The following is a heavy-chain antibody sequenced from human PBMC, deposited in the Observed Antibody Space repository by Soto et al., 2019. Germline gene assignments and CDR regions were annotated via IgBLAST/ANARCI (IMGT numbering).Heavy chain of an antibody. D-gene: IGHD3-10*01. CDR3: ARDGHGTNVLLYY. CDR1: GFTFSSYG. V-gene: IGHV3-33*08. Sequence: QVQLVESGGGVVQPGRSLRLSCAASGFTFSSYGMHWVRQAPGKGLEWVAVIWYDGSHKYYADYVKGRFTISRDNSKNMLYLQMNSLRDEDTAVYYCARDGHGTNVLLYYWGQGTLVTVSS. J-gene: IGHJ4*02. CDR2: IWYDGSHK.